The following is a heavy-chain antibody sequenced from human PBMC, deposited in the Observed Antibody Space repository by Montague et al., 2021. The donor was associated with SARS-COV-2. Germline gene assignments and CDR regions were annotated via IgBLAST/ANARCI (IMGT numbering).Heavy chain of an antibody. D-gene: IGHD4-23*01. V-gene: IGHV4-34*01. CDR1: GGSLSGFY. J-gene: IGHJ4*02. Sequence: SETLSLSCAVYGGSLSGFYWTWIRQAPGEGLEWVGEITHGGSTSYSPALKSRLPISLATSKNQFSLKLDSVTAADTATYYCARSHDYRGNDYFDSWGQGALVIVSS. CDR3: ARSHDYRGNDYFDS. CDR2: ITHGGST.